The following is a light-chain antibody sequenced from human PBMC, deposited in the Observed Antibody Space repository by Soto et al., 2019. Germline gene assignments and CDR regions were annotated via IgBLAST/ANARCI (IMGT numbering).Light chain of an antibody. CDR2: EVN. V-gene: IGLV2-8*01. CDR3: SSYAGINNLGV. CDR1: SSDVGGYKY. Sequence: QSVLTQPPSASGSPGQSVTISCTGTSSDVGGYKYVSWYQQHPGKAPKLMIFEVNKRPSGVPDRFSGSKSGTTASLTVSGLQAEDEADYYCSSYAGINNLGVFGTGTKVTVL. J-gene: IGLJ1*01.